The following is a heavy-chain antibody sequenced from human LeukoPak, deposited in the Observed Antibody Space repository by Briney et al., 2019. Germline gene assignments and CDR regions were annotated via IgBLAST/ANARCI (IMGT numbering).Heavy chain of an antibody. J-gene: IGHJ3*02. CDR3: ARENRYRSGGSCYSVASDDAFDI. D-gene: IGHD2-15*01. V-gene: IGHV1-18*01. Sequence: EASVKVSCKASGHTFTNYGITWVRQAPGQGLEWMGWISAYNGNTNYAQKFQGRVTMTTDTSTNTVYMDLRSLRSDDTAVYYCARENRYRSGGSCYSVASDDAFDIWGQGTMVTVSS. CDR2: ISAYNGNT. CDR1: GHTFTNYG.